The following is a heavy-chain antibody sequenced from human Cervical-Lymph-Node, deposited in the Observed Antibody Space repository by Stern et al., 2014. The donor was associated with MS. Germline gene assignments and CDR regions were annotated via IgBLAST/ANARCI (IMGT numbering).Heavy chain of an antibody. J-gene: IGHJ5*02. CDR3: ALSSETSDRWYSLGYDL. D-gene: IGHD6-13*01. CDR2: IFPVSGTP. V-gene: IGHV1-69*01. CDR1: GGTFSKFP. Sequence: QVQLVQSGAEVTKPGSSVKVSCKASGGTFSKFPSSWVRQAPGQGLEWMGWIFPVSGTPTYAQEFRGRVTITADVSTSTVYMELSSLRSDDTAVYYCALSSETSDRWYSLGYDLWGQGTLVTVSS.